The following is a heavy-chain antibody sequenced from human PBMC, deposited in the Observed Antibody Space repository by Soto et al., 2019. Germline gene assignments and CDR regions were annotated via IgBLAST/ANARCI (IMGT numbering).Heavy chain of an antibody. J-gene: IGHJ4*02. CDR3: ARDEKSVADY. CDR1: GYTFTTYG. Sequence: ASVKVSCKTSGYTFTTYGISWVRQAPGQGLEWIGWISTNTVTTHYAQGLQGRLTFTTDTSTGTAYMELRSLRSDDTAIYYCARDEKSVADYWGQGTLVTVSS. V-gene: IGHV1-18*01. CDR2: ISTNTVTT.